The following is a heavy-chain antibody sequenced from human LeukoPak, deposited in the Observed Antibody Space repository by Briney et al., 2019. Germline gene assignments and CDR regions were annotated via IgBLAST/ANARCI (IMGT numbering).Heavy chain of an antibody. V-gene: IGHV4-34*01. Sequence: PSETLSLTCAVYGGSFSGYYWSWIRQPPGKGLEWIGEINHSGSTNYNPSLKSRVAISVDTSKNQFSLRLSSVTAADTAVYYCARGNYYDSSAYYPDWGRGTLVTVSS. J-gene: IGHJ4*02. CDR2: INHSGST. D-gene: IGHD3-22*01. CDR1: GGSFSGYY. CDR3: ARGNYYDSSAYYPD.